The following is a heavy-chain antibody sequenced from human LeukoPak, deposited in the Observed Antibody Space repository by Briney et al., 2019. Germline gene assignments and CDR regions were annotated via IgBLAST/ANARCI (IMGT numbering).Heavy chain of an antibody. CDR3: AKSNIVVVLAAADY. V-gene: IGHV3-23*01. D-gene: IGHD2-15*01. J-gene: IGHJ4*02. CDR1: GFTFSSYA. CDR2: ISVSDAST. Sequence: GGSLRLSCAASGFTFSSYAMSWVRQAPGKGLEWVSAISVSDASTNYADSVKGRFTISRDNSKNTLYLQMNSLRAEDTALYYCAKSNIVVVLAAADYWGPGILVTVSS.